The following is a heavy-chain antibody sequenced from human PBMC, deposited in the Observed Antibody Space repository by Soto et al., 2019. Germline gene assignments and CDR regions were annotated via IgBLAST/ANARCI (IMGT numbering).Heavy chain of an antibody. D-gene: IGHD4-17*01. CDR1: GGSISSYY. Sequence: SETLSLTCTVSGGSISSYYWSWIRQPPGKGLEWIGYIYYSGSTNYNPSLKSRVTISVDTSKNQFSLKLSSVTAADTAVYYCARSNYGDYALFDYWGQGTLVTVYS. CDR3: ARSNYGDYALFDY. CDR2: IYYSGST. V-gene: IGHV4-59*08. J-gene: IGHJ4*02.